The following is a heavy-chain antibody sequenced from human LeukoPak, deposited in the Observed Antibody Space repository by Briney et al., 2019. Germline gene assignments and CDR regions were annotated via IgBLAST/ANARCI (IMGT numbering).Heavy chain of an antibody. Sequence: GASVKFSCKASGYTFTSYDINWVRQATGQGLEWMGWMNPNSGNTGYAQKFQGRVTITRNTSISTAYMELSSLRYEDTAVYYCARSIIGVLRFLEWLPKYYYYYYMDVWGKGTTVTVSS. D-gene: IGHD3-3*01. CDR3: ARSIIGVLRFLEWLPKYYYYYYMDV. CDR1: GYTFTSYD. V-gene: IGHV1-8*03. CDR2: MNPNSGNT. J-gene: IGHJ6*03.